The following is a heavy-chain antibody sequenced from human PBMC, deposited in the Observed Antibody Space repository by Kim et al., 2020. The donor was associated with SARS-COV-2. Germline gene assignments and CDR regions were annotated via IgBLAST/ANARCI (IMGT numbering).Heavy chain of an antibody. Sequence: NSGGTNYAQKFQGRVTMTRDTSISTAYMELSRLRSDDTAVYYCARDYMDVWGKGTTVTVSS. J-gene: IGHJ6*03. CDR3: ARDYMDV. CDR2: NSGGT. V-gene: IGHV1-2*02.